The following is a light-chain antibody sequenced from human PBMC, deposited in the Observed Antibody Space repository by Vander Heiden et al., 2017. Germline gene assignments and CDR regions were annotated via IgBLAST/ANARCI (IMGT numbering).Light chain of an antibody. CDR1: QSISSW. Sequence: DIQMTQSTSTLPASVGDRVTIPCRASQSISSWLAWYQQKPGKAPKLLIYKASSGESGVPSRFSGSGSGTEFTRSISSRQLDDFETHHCYHYNSYWTLGQGNKVEIK. CDR2: KAS. CDR3: YHYNSYWT. V-gene: IGKV1-5*03. J-gene: IGKJ1*01.